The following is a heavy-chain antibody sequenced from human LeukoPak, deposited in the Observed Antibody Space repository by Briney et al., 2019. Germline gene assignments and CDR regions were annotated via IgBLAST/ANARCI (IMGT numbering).Heavy chain of an antibody. CDR2: IIPIFGTA. D-gene: IGHD3-3*01. CDR1: GGTFSSYA. Sequence: GASVKVSCKASGGTFSSYAISWVRQAPGQGLEWMGGIIPIFGTANYAQKFQGRVTITADKSTSTAYMELSSLRSEDTAVYYCARVGPNTIFGVVIRSGSLDPWGQGTLVTVSS. CDR3: ARVGPNTIFGVVIRSGSLDP. J-gene: IGHJ5*02. V-gene: IGHV1-69*06.